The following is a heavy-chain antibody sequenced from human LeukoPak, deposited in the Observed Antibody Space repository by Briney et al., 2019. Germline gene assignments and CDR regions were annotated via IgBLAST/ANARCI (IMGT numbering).Heavy chain of an antibody. D-gene: IGHD3-10*01. V-gene: IGHV1-2*02. J-gene: IGHJ4*02. CDR3: ARGGRVHLWFTDY. CDR1: GYTFTGYY. Sequence: GASVKVSCKASGYTFTGYYMHWVRQAPGQGREWMGWINPNRGGTNYAQKFQGRVTMTRDTSISTAYMELSRLRSDDTAVYYCARGGRVHLWFTDYWGQGTLVTVSS. CDR2: INPNRGGT.